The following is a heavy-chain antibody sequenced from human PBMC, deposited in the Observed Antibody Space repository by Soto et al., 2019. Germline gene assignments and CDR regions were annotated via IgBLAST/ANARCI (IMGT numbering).Heavy chain of an antibody. J-gene: IGHJ4*02. D-gene: IGHD6-13*01. CDR2: VSASGLNT. CDR3: ARWGIAAGDY. CDR1: GFTFSTYA. Sequence: GGSLRLSCAASGFTFSTYAMAWVRQAPGKGLEWVSGVSASGLNTDYADPVKGRFYISRDNSKNTLYLQMNSLRAEDTAVYYCARWGIAAGDYWGQGTLVTVSS. V-gene: IGHV3-23*01.